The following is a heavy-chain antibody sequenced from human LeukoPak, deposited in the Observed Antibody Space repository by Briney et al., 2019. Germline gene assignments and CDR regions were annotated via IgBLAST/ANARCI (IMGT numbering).Heavy chain of an antibody. V-gene: IGHV3-48*04. J-gene: IGHJ4*02. CDR2: ISSSSTI. Sequence: GGSLRLSCAASGFTFSSYSMNWVRQAPGKGLEWVSYISSSSTIYYADSVKGRFTISRDNAKNSLYLQMNSLRAEDTAVYYCARGPRMRGPSDYWGQGTLVTVSS. CDR1: GFTFSSYS. CDR3: ARGPRMRGPSDY. D-gene: IGHD2-8*01.